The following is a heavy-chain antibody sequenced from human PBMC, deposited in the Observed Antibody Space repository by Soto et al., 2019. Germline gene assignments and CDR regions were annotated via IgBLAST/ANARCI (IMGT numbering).Heavy chain of an antibody. D-gene: IGHD3-22*01. J-gene: IGHJ3*02. CDR2: IYWDDNK. CDR3: AHRKVYYDGSGSDGVDM. CDR1: GLSLSASGVG. Sequence: SGPTLVNPTQTLTLTCTFSGLSLSASGVGVGWIRQPPGKALDWLALIYWDDNKRYSPSLNSRLTISKDTSKNQVVLTMTNVDPVETAIYFCAHRKVYYDGSGSDGVDMWGRWTMVTVSS. V-gene: IGHV2-5*02.